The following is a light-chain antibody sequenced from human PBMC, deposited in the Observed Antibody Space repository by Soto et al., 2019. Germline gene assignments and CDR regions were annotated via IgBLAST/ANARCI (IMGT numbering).Light chain of an antibody. CDR3: QSYDSSLSGV. J-gene: IGLJ3*02. Sequence: QSVLTQPPSVSGAPGQRVTISCTGRSSNIGAGYDVHWYQQLPGTAPKLLIYGNSNRPSGVPDRFSGSTSGTSASLAITGLQAEDEADYYCQSYDSSLSGVFGGGTKLTVL. V-gene: IGLV1-40*01. CDR2: GNS. CDR1: SSNIGAGYD.